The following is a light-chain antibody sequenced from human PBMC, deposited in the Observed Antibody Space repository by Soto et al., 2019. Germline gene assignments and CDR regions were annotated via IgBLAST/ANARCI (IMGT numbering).Light chain of an antibody. CDR3: QQLNSYPLT. Sequence: DIQLTQSPSFLSASVGDRVTITCRASQDISNYLVWYQQKPGKAPKPLIYAASTLQGGVPSRFSGSGSGTEFTLTISSLQPEDFATYYCQQLNSYPLTFGPGTNVDIK. J-gene: IGKJ3*01. V-gene: IGKV1-9*01. CDR1: QDISNY. CDR2: AAS.